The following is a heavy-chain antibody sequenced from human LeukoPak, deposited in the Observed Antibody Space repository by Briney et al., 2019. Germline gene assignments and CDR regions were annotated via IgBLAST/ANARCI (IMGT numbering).Heavy chain of an antibody. Sequence: GGSLRLSCAVSGFTVSSIYMTWVRQAPGKGLEWVSAISGDGGTISYAASVRGRFTISRDNAKNTLFLQMSSLRAGDTALYYCAKELYGNPSGYWGQGTRVTVSS. J-gene: IGHJ4*02. D-gene: IGHD2-8*01. CDR1: GFTVSSIY. V-gene: IGHV3-23*01. CDR2: ISGDGGTI. CDR3: AKELYGNPSGY.